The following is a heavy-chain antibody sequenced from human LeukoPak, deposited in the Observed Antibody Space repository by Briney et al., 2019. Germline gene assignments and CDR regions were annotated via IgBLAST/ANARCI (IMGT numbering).Heavy chain of an antibody. Sequence: PGGSLRLSCAASGFTFSSYSMNWVRQASGKGLEWVSSISSSSSYIYYADSVKGRFTISRDNAKNSLYLQMNSLRAEDTAVYYCARGVVVTAPDAFDIWGQGTMVTVSS. CDR2: ISSSSSYI. CDR3: ARGVVVTAPDAFDI. J-gene: IGHJ3*02. CDR1: GFTFSSYS. D-gene: IGHD2-21*02. V-gene: IGHV3-21*01.